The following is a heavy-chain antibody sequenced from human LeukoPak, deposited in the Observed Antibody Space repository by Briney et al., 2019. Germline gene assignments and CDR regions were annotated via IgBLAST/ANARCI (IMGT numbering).Heavy chain of an antibody. Sequence: SQTLSLTCTVSGGSISSGDYYWSWIRQPPGLGLEWNGYIYDSGSTYYNPSLKSRVTISVDTSKNQFSLKLSSVTAADTAVYYCAVTVTRDWYFDLWGRGTLVTVSS. V-gene: IGHV4-30-4*01. J-gene: IGHJ2*01. CDR3: AVTVTRDWYFDL. CDR2: IYDSGST. D-gene: IGHD4-17*01. CDR1: GGSISSGDYY.